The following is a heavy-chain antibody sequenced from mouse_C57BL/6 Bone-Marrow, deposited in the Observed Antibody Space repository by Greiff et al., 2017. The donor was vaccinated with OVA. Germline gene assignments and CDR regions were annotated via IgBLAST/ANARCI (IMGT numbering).Heavy chain of an antibody. J-gene: IGHJ4*01. CDR2: IYPRSGNT. CDR1: GYTFTSYG. V-gene: IGHV1-81*01. CDR3: ARRGYYGSSSDYAMDY. D-gene: IGHD1-1*01. Sequence: QVQLKESGAELARPGASVKLSCKASGYTFTSYGISWVKQRPGQGLEWIGEIYPRSGNTYYNEKFKGKATLTADKSSSTAYMELRSLTSEDSAVYFCARRGYYGSSSDYAMDYWGQGTSVTVSS.